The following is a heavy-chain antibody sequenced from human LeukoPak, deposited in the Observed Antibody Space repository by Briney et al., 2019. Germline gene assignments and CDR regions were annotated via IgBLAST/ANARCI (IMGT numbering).Heavy chain of an antibody. D-gene: IGHD5-24*01. Sequence: SETLSLTCAVSGGSINSDYWNWIRQPPGKGLEWIGYIYHSGSTNYNPSLKSRVTISIDKSKKQFSLKLISVTAADTAIYYCARVGGMTTINNAAFDIWGQGTMVTVSS. J-gene: IGHJ3*02. CDR1: GGSINSDY. CDR3: ARVGGMTTINNAAFDI. CDR2: IYHSGST. V-gene: IGHV4-59*01.